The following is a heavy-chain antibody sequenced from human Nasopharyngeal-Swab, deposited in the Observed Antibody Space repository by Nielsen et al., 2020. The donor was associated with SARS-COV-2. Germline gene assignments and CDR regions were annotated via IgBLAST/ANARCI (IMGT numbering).Heavy chain of an antibody. V-gene: IGHV3-9*03. Sequence: GQAARKGVVWISGISWNSANIGYADSVKGRFTISRDNAKNSLHLQMNSLRAEDMAVYYCAKSTGNYYYYYGVEVWGQGTTVTVSS. CDR2: ISWNSANI. CDR3: AKSTGNYYYYYGVEV. D-gene: IGHD3-10*01. J-gene: IGHJ6*02.